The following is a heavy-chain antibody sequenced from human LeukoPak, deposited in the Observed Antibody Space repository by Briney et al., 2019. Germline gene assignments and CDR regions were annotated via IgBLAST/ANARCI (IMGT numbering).Heavy chain of an antibody. Sequence: PGGSLRLSCAASGFTFSSYWMSWVRQAPGKGLEWVANIKQDGSEKYYVDSVKGRFTISRDNAKYSLYLQMNSLRAEDTAVYYCAGDKYYDFWSGYSFDYWGQGTLVTVSS. CDR1: GFTFSSYW. D-gene: IGHD3-3*01. V-gene: IGHV3-7*01. CDR3: AGDKYYDFWSGYSFDY. J-gene: IGHJ4*02. CDR2: IKQDGSEK.